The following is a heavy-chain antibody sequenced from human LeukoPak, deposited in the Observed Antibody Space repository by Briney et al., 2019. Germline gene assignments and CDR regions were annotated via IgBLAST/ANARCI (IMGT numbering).Heavy chain of an antibody. D-gene: IGHD5-18*01. CDR2: IKPKTNGGTT. V-gene: IGHV3-15*01. J-gene: IGHJ3*01. CDR1: GFTFSNAW. Sequence: KPGGSLRLSCAASGFTFSNAWMNWVRHTPVRGLEWVGRIKPKTNGGTTDYAAPVKGRFTISRDDSKNTLYLQMISLKTEDTGVYYCTREGYSYGYHAFDVWGQGTLVTVPS. CDR3: TREGYSYGYHAFDV.